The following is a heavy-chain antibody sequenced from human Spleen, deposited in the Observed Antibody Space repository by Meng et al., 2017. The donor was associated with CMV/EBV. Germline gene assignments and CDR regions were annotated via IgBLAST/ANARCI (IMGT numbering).Heavy chain of an antibody. CDR2: IYYSGST. CDR3: ARDSFTDSSGYYDAFDI. D-gene: IGHD3-22*01. J-gene: IGHJ3*02. V-gene: IGHV4-39*07. CDR1: GGSISSSSYY. Sequence: SETLSLTCTVSGGSISSSSYYWGWIRQPPGKGLEWIGSIYYSGSTYYNPSLKSRVTISVDTSKNQFSLKLSSVTAADTAVYYCARDSFTDSSGYYDAFDIWGQGTMVTVSS.